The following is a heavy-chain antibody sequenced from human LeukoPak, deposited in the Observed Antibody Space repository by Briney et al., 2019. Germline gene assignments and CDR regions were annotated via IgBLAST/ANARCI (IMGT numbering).Heavy chain of an antibody. D-gene: IGHD3-10*01. J-gene: IGHJ6*03. CDR2: IYYSGST. V-gene: IGHV4-39*01. CDR1: GGSISSTNYY. CDR3: ARHPGDYCDYMDV. Sequence: PSETLPLTCTVSGGSISSTNYYWGWIRQPPGKGLEWIGSIYYSGSTYYNPSLKSRVTISVDTSKNQFSLKLSSVTAADTAVYYCARHPGDYCDYMDVWGKGTTVTVSS.